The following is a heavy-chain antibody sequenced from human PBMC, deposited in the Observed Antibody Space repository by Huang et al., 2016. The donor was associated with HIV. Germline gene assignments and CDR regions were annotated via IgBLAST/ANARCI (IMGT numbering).Heavy chain of an antibody. V-gene: IGHV3-74*03. J-gene: IGHJ4*02. D-gene: IGHD6-19*01. CDR1: GFTFNNYW. CDR3: VRSQGAVAPDY. Sequence: DVQLVESGGGLIQPGGSLRLSCGVAGFTFNNYWMHWVRQVPWKGLVWVSRINNDGSNTSYADSVKGRFIVSRDNSKKTLSLQMNGLRAEDTGVYYCVRSQGAVAPDYWGQGTLVIVSS. CDR2: INNDGSNT.